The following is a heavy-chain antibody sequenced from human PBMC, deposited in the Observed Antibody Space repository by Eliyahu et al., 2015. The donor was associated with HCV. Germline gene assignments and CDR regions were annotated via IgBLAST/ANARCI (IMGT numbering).Heavy chain of an antibody. CDR3: ARGGFCTGGTCLNYFDS. D-gene: IGHD2-15*01. CDR1: GFTFSDYG. J-gene: IGHJ4*02. Sequence: AASGFTFSDYGMHWVRQAPGKGLEWVAVIWYDGSNENYGDSVKGRFTISRDNSKNTLYLQMNSLRAEDTAVYYCARGGFCTGGTCLNYFDSWGQGNLITVSS. CDR2: IWYDGSNE. V-gene: IGHV3-33*08.